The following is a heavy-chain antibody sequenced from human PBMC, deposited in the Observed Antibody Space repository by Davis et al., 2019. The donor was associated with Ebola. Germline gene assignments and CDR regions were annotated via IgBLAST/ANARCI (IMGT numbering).Heavy chain of an antibody. J-gene: IGHJ4*02. CDR2: ISYDGSNK. Sequence: PGGSLRLSCAASGFTFSSYAMHWVRQAPGKGLEWVAVISYDGSNKYYADSVKGRFTISRGNSKNTLYLQVNSLRAEDTAVYYCAKEGPFGSSSGFDHWGQGALVTVSS. V-gene: IGHV3-30-3*01. CDR1: GFTFSSYA. D-gene: IGHD6-6*01. CDR3: AKEGPFGSSSGFDH.